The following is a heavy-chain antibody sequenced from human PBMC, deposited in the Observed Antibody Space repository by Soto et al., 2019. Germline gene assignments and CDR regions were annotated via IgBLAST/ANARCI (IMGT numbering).Heavy chain of an antibody. CDR2: LSGSGSTT. CDR3: AKASKGYTGYDLDY. CDR1: GFSFGGYG. V-gene: IGHV3-23*01. J-gene: IGHJ4*02. Sequence: EVQLLESGGDLVQPGGSLRLSCAASGFSFGGYGMSWGRQAPGKGLEWVSALSGSGSTTYYADSVRGRFIISRDNARDTLLLQMNSLRAEDTAVYFCAKASKGYTGYDLDYWGQGTVVTVSP. D-gene: IGHD5-12*01.